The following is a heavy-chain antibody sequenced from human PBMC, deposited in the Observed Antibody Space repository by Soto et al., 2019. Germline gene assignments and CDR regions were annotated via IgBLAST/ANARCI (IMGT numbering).Heavy chain of an antibody. CDR3: TKDQTAAGTVDF. J-gene: IGHJ4*02. D-gene: IGHD6-13*01. Sequence: QVQLVQSGAEVKKPGASVKVSCKASGYTFTSYGISWVRQAPGQGLEWMGWISTYNGNTNYAQKLQGRGTMTTDTSTSTAYMELRSLRSDDTAVYYCTKDQTAAGTVDFWGQGTLVTVSS. V-gene: IGHV1-18*04. CDR2: ISTYNGNT. CDR1: GYTFTSYG.